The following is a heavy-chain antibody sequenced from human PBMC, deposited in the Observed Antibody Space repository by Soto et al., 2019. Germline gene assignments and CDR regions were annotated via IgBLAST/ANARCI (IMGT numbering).Heavy chain of an antibody. J-gene: IGHJ4*02. CDR3: ARAYYDFSVDY. Sequence: SETLSLTCTVSGGSISSYYWSWIRQPPGKGLEWIGYIYYSGSTNYNPSLKSRVTISVDTSKNQFSLKLSSVAAADTAVYYCARAYYDFSVDYWGQGTLVTVSS. D-gene: IGHD3-3*01. CDR1: GGSISSYY. CDR2: IYYSGST. V-gene: IGHV4-59*01.